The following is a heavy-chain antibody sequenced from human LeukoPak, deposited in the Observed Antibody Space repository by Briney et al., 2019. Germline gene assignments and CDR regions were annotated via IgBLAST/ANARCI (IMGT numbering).Heavy chain of an antibody. Sequence: GESLKISCKGSGYSFTCYWISWVRQMPGEGLEWMGISYHGDSDTCYSPSLQGHVTISDDKSNSTSYLQWSSLRAADTAMYYCAITHKEYCSGGSCSGVWFDPWGQGTLVTVSS. CDR3: AITHKEYCSGGSCSGVWFDP. J-gene: IGHJ5*02. D-gene: IGHD2-15*01. V-gene: IGHV5-51*01. CDR2: SYHGDSDT. CDR1: GYSFTCYW.